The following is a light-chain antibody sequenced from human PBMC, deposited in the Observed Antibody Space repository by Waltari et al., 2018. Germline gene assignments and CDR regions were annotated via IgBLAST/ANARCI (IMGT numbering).Light chain of an antibody. CDR2: IIF. Sequence: QSVLTQPPSVSGAPGHRVTISCTGSSSNIGAGYDVHWYQRLPGAAPKLLIYIIFIRPSGVPDRFSGSKSGMSASLAITGLQAEDEADYYCQSYDNRLYGTRVFGGGTKLTVL. J-gene: IGLJ3*02. CDR3: QSYDNRLYGTRV. CDR1: SSNIGAGYD. V-gene: IGLV1-40*01.